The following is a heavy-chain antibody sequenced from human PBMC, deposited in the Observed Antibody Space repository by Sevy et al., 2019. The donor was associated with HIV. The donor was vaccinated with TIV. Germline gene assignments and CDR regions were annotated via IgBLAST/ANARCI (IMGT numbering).Heavy chain of an antibody. CDR1: GFTFSSYA. CDR3: ARDGVYGSYLHALVDY. CDR2: ISYDGSNK. J-gene: IGHJ4*02. Sequence: GGSLRLSCAASGFTFSSYAMHWVRQAPGKGLEWVAVISYDGSNKYYADSVKGRFTISRDNSKNTLYLQMNSLRAEDTAVYYCARDGVYGSYLHALVDYWGQRTLVTASS. D-gene: IGHD1-26*01. V-gene: IGHV3-30-3*01.